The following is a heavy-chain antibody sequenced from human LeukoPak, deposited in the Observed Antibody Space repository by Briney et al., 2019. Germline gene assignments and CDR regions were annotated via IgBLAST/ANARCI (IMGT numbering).Heavy chain of an antibody. D-gene: IGHD3-10*01. CDR3: ARDRPGSYWYFDL. V-gene: IGHV4-59*01. J-gene: IGHJ2*01. CDR2: IYYLGST. CDR1: GGSISSYY. Sequence: PSETLSLTCTVSGGSISSYYWSWIRQLPGKGLEWVGHIYYLGSTNYNPSLKSRVTTSIDTSKNYFSLKLNSVIAADTAVYYCARDRPGSYWYFDLWGRGTLVTVSS.